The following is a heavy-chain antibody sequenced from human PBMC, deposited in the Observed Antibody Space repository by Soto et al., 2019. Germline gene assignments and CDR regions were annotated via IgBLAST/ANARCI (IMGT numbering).Heavy chain of an antibody. D-gene: IGHD1-1*01. CDR3: AATDRRDRYNRDY. Sequence: GASVKVSCKASGFTFTSSAVQWVRQARGQRLEWIGWIVVGSGNTNYAQKFQERVTITRDMSTSTAYMDLSSLRSEDTAVYYCAATDRRDRYNRDYWGQGTLVTVSS. CDR1: GFTFTSSA. V-gene: IGHV1-58*01. CDR2: IVVGSGNT. J-gene: IGHJ4*02.